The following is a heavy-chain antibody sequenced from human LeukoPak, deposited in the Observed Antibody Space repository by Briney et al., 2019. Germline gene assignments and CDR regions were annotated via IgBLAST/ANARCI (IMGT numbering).Heavy chain of an antibody. CDR3: ARVLVGANYYYYYMDV. CDR1: GGSISSYY. CDR2: IYTSGNT. D-gene: IGHD1-26*01. V-gene: IGHV4-4*07. J-gene: IGHJ6*03. Sequence: PSETLSLTCTVSGGSISSYYWSWIRQPAGKGLEWIGRIYTSGNTNYNPSLKSRVTISVDKSKNQFSLKLSSVTAADTAVYYCARVLVGANYYYYYMDVWGKGTTLTVSS.